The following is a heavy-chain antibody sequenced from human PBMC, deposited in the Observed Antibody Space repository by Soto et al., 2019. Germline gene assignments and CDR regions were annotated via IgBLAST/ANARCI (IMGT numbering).Heavy chain of an antibody. D-gene: IGHD6-25*01. V-gene: IGHV3-30*03. Sequence: QVQLVESGGGVVQPGRSLRLSCAVSGFTVSTYGMHWVRQAPGKGLEWVAVISRVGGTKYYADSVKGRFTISRDNSRNTLFLEMNSLRGDDMAVYYCTGEVAAGYWCQGTLVTVSS. CDR2: ISRVGGTK. J-gene: IGHJ4*02. CDR1: GFTVSTYG. CDR3: TGEVAAGY.